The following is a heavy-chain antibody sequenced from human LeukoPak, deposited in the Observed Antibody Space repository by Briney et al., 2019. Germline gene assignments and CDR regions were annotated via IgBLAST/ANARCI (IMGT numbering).Heavy chain of an antibody. CDR3: VGAHVAAY. J-gene: IGHJ4*02. CDR1: GFTFSNYW. CDR2: LNSDGTDT. Sequence: GGSLRLSCAASGFTFSNYWMHWVCQVPGKGLVWVSHLNSDGTDTYYADSVKGRFTVSRDNARNTLYLQMNSLRAEDTAVYYCVGAHVAAYWGQGTLVTVSS. V-gene: IGHV3-74*01. D-gene: IGHD3-10*01.